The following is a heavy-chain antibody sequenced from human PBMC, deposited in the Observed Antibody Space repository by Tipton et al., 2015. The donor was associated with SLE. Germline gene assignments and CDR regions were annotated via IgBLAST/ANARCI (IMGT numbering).Heavy chain of an antibody. CDR2: IYYSGST. Sequence: TLSLTCTVSGGSISSYYWSWIRQPPGKGLEWIGSIYYSGSTYYNPSLKSRVTISVDTSKNQFSLKLSSVTAADTAVYYCARGSGSYGDFDYWGQGTLVTVSS. V-gene: IGHV4-59*12. D-gene: IGHD1-26*01. CDR3: ARGSGSYGDFDY. CDR1: GGSISSYY. J-gene: IGHJ4*02.